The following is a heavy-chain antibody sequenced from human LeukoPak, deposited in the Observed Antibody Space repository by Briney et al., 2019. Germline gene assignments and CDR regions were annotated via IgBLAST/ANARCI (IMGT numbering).Heavy chain of an antibody. CDR1: GYTFTGFY. Sequence: ASVKVSCKASGYTFTGFYVHWVRQAPGQGLEWMGWINPNSGGTNYAQRFQGRVTMTRDTSISTAYMELSRLGSDDTAVYYCARDDLWFGDTWGQGTLVTVSS. CDR2: INPNSGGT. CDR3: ARDDLWFGDT. D-gene: IGHD3-10*01. J-gene: IGHJ4*02. V-gene: IGHV1-2*02.